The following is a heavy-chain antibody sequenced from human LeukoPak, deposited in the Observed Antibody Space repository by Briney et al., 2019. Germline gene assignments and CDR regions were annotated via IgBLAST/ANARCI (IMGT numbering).Heavy chain of an antibody. Sequence: ASVKVSCKASGYTFTSYAMHWVRQAPGQRLERMGWINAGNGNTKYSQKFQGRVTITRDTSASTAYMELSSLRSEDTAVYYCASTKVGSSGYYYYYGMDVWGQGTTVTVSS. J-gene: IGHJ6*02. CDR1: GYTFTSYA. CDR2: INAGNGNT. CDR3: ASTKVGSSGYYYYYGMDV. V-gene: IGHV1-3*01. D-gene: IGHD3-10*01.